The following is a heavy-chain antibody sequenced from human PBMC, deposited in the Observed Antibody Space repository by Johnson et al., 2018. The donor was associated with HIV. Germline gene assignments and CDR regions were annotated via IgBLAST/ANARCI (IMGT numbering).Heavy chain of an antibody. CDR3: FTEPPPYSNYVRLHDVFDI. D-gene: IGHD3-16*01. V-gene: IGHV3-11*04. CDR1: GSTVSSNY. CDR2: SWNRGSI. Sequence: QEQLVESGGGVVQPGGSLRLSCAASGSTVSSNYMSWVRQAPGQGLVWVSGISWNRGSIGYADSVTGRFTISRDNAKNLLYLQMNRLRAEDTAVYYCFTEPPPYSNYVRLHDVFDIWGPGTVVTVSS. J-gene: IGHJ3*02.